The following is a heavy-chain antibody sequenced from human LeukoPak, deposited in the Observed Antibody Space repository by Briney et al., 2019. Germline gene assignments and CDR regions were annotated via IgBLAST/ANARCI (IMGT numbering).Heavy chain of an antibody. D-gene: IGHD2-2*01. CDR2: ISGSGGST. V-gene: IGHV3-23*01. J-gene: IGHJ4*02. CDR3: AKSGTVVVAARPLSVSVSGFDY. CDR1: GFTFSSYA. Sequence: PGGSLRLSCAASGFTFSSYAMSWVRQAPGKGLEWVSAISGSGGSTYYADSVKGRFTISRDNSKNTLYLQMNSLRAEDTAVYYCAKSGTVVVAARPLSVSVSGFDYWGQGTLVTVSS.